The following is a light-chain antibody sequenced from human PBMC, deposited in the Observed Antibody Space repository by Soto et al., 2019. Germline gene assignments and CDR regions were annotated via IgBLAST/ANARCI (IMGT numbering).Light chain of an antibody. CDR1: SGSIASNY. J-gene: IGLJ3*02. CDR3: QPYDNRDQGV. CDR2: EDN. Sequence: NFMLTQPHSVSASPGKTVTISCIRSSGSIASNYVQWYQQRPGSSPTTVIYEDNQRPSGVPDRFSGSIDTSSNSASLTISGLKPDDEADYYCQPYDNRDQGVFGGGTKLTVL. V-gene: IGLV6-57*01.